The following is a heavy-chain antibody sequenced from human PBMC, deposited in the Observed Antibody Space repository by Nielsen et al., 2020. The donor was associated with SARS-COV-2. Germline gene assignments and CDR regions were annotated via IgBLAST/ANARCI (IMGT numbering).Heavy chain of an antibody. J-gene: IGHJ5*02. Sequence: WGSLSLSCAVSGFTFSSYAMSWVRQAPGKGLEWVSAISGSGGSTYYADSVKGRFTISRDNSKNTLYLQMNSLRAEDTAVYYGAKFRREVPAASNWFDPWGQGTLVTVSS. CDR1: GFTFSSYA. CDR2: ISGSGGST. V-gene: IGHV3-23*01. D-gene: IGHD2-2*01. CDR3: AKFRREVPAASNWFDP.